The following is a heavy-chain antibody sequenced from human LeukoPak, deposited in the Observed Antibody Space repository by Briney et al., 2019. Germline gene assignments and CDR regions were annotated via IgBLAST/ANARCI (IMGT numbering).Heavy chain of an antibody. J-gene: IGHJ4*02. D-gene: IGHD3-22*01. V-gene: IGHV4-39*07. CDR2: IHYSGST. CDR1: GGSISSSSYY. Sequence: PSETLSLTRTVSGGSISSSSYYWAWIRQPPGKGLEWIGSIHYSGSTYYNPSLKSRVTISVDTSKNQFSLKLSSVTAADTAVYYCARVAQDSSGYYGLVDWGQGTLVTVSS. CDR3: ARVAQDSSGYYGLVD.